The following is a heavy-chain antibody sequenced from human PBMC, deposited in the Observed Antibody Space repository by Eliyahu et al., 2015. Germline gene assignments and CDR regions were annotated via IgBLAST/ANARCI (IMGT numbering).Heavy chain of an antibody. V-gene: IGHV2-5*02. CDR3: AHRPGGDSYRGSWAY. Sequence: QITLKESGPTLVKPTQTLTLTCTFSGFSLSTSGVGVGWIRQPPGKALEWLAVIYWDDDERYSPSLKSRLTITKDTSKNQVLLSLTNVDPVDTGTYYCAHRPGGDSYRGSWAYWGQGTLVTVSS. CDR1: GFSLSTSGVG. CDR2: IYWDDDE. D-gene: IGHD2-21*02. J-gene: IGHJ4*02.